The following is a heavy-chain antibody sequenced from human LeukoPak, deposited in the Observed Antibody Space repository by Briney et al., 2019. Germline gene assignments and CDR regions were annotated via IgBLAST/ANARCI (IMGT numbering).Heavy chain of an antibody. V-gene: IGHV3-7*01. J-gene: IGHJ4*02. CDR1: GFTSSSYW. Sequence: GGSLRLSCAASGFTSSSYWMSWVRQAPGKGLEWVANIKQDGSEKYYVDSVKGRFTISRDNAKNSLYLQMNSLRAEDTAVYYCARDYYDSSGYQYYFDYWGQGALVTVSS. D-gene: IGHD3-22*01. CDR2: IKQDGSEK. CDR3: ARDYYDSSGYQYYFDY.